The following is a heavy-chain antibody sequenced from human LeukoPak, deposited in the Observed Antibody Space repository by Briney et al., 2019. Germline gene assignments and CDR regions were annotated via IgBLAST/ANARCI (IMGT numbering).Heavy chain of an antibody. CDR2: ISGSGGST. CDR3: AKGYDFWSGPFV. V-gene: IGHV3-23*01. D-gene: IGHD3-3*01. CDR1: GFTFSSYA. J-gene: IGHJ4*02. Sequence: GGSLRLSWAASGFTFSSYAMSWVRQAPGKGLEWVSAISGSGGSTYYADSVKGRFTISRDNSKNTLYLQMNSLRAEDTAVYYCAKGYDFWSGPFVWGQGTLVTVSS.